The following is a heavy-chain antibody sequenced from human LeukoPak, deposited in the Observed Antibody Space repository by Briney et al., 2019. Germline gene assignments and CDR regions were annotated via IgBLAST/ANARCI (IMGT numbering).Heavy chain of an antibody. CDR2: IIPMFGTA. D-gene: IGHD3-22*01. CDR3: ARGEYYYDSGPLYYFDY. V-gene: IGHV1-69*13. CDR1: GGTFSRFA. J-gene: IGHJ4*02. Sequence: SVKVSCKASGGTFSRFAVSWVRQAPGQGLEWMGGIIPMFGTANYAQKFQGRVTITADESTSTAYMELSSLRSEDTAVYYCARGEYYYDSGPLYYFDYWGQGTLVTVSS.